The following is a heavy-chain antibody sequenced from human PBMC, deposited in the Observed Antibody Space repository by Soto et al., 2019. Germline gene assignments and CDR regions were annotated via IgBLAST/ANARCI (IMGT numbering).Heavy chain of an antibody. D-gene: IGHD3-3*01. CDR1: GYSFTSYW. V-gene: IGHV5-10-1*01. CDR2: IDPSDSYI. Sequence: PGESLKISCQGSGYSFTSYWITWVRQMPGKGLEWMGRIDPSDSYINYSPYFQGHVTISVDRSISTAYLQWSSLKASDTAMYYCTRRDDFSTVDVWGKGTTVTVSS. J-gene: IGHJ6*04. CDR3: TRRDDFSTVDV.